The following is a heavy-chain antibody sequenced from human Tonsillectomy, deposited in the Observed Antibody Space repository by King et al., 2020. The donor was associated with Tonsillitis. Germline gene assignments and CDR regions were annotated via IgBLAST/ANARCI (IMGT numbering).Heavy chain of an antibody. V-gene: IGHV3-11*01. D-gene: IGHD2-15*01. Sequence: VQLVESGGGLVKPGESLRLSCAASGFTFTDYYMAWIRQAPGKGLEWLSYIGSSGNTMYYADSVKGRFTISRDNAKNSVYLQMNSLKAEDTALYYCTRDRRSCSSAGCYRTGFDYWGQGTLVTVSS. CDR3: TRDRRSCSSAGCYRTGFDY. CDR1: GFTFTDYY. CDR2: IGSSGNTM. J-gene: IGHJ4*02.